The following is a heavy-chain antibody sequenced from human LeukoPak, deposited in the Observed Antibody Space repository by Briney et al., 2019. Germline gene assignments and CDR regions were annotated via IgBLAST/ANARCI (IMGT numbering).Heavy chain of an antibody. D-gene: IGHD6-19*01. Sequence: PGGSLRLSCAVSGFTFSGSAIHWVRQASGRGLEWVGRIRSKTNDYATAYAASVRGRFTVSRDDSENTAYLQMNSLRAEDTAVYYCAVAPQWSYYFDYWGQGTLVTVSS. CDR3: AVAPQWSYYFDY. CDR2: IRSKTNDYAT. V-gene: IGHV3-73*01. J-gene: IGHJ4*02. CDR1: GFTFSGSA.